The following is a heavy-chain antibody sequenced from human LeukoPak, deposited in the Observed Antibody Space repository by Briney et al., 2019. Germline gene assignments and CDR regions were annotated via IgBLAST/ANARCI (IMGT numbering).Heavy chain of an antibody. CDR1: GGSISSYY. CDR3: ARHIGGRYSSSWYSRYFDY. V-gene: IGHV4-59*01. Sequence: SETLSLTCTVSGGSISSYYWSWIRQPPGKGLEWIGYIYYSGSTNYNPSLKSRVTISVDTSKNQFSLKLSSVTAADTAVYYCARHIGGRYSSSWYSRYFDYWGQGTLVTVSS. CDR2: IYYSGST. D-gene: IGHD6-13*01. J-gene: IGHJ4*02.